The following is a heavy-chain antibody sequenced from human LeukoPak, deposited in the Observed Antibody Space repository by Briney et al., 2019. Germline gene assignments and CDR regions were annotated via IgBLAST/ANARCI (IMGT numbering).Heavy chain of an antibody. CDR3: ARTTVTTWVDY. CDR1: GGSISSGGYS. D-gene: IGHD4-17*01. CDR2: IYHSGST. J-gene: IGHJ4*02. V-gene: IGHV4-30-2*01. Sequence: SQTLSLTCAVSGGSISSGGYSWSWIRQPPGRGLEWIGYIYHSGSTYYNPSLKSRVTISVDRSKNQFSLKLSSVTAADTAVYYCARTTVTTWVDYWGQGTLVTVSS.